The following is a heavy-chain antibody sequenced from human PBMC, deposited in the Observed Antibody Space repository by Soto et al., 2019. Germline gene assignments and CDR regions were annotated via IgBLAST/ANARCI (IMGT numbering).Heavy chain of an antibody. Sequence: SETLSLTCTVSGGSISSYYWSWIRQPPGKGLEWIGYIYYSGSTNYNPSLKSRVTISVDTSKNQFSLKLSSVTAADTAVYYCARHGGYGDYVDYFDYWGQGTLVTASS. CDR1: GGSISSYY. J-gene: IGHJ4*02. V-gene: IGHV4-59*08. CDR3: ARHGGYGDYVDYFDY. CDR2: IYYSGST. D-gene: IGHD4-17*01.